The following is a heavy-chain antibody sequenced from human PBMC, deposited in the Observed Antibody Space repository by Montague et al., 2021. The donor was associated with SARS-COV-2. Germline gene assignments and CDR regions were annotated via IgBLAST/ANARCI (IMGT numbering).Heavy chain of an antibody. D-gene: IGHD1-14*01. CDR3: TQERGPGRTTRHYFDY. CDR1: GDSVSSNIAA. V-gene: IGHV6-1*01. CDR2: TYYRSKWYN. Sequence: CAISGDSVSSNIAAWNWIRQSPSRGLEWLGRTYYRSKWYNDYAVSVRSRITISPDTSKNQFSLQLNSVTPEDTAVYYRTQERGPGRTTRHYFDYWGQGTLVTVSS. J-gene: IGHJ4*02.